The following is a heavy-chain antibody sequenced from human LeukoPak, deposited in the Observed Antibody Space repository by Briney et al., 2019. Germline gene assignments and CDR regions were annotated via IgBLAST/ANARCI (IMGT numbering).Heavy chain of an antibody. CDR2: IYYSGNT. D-gene: IGHD1-26*01. J-gene: IGHJ4*02. Sequence: SETLSLTCTVSGGSVSYYYWSWIRQPPGKGLEWIGYIYYSGNTNYNPSLKSRVTISVDTSKNQFSLKLSSVTAADTAVYYCVGDLGGVGATKFFFDYWGQGTLVTVSS. V-gene: IGHV4-59*02. CDR1: GGSVSYYY. CDR3: VGDLGGVGATKFFFDY.